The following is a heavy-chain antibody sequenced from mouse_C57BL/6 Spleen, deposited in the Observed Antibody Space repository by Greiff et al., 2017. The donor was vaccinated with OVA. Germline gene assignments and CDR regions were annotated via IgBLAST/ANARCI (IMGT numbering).Heavy chain of an antibody. CDR1: GYTFTSYW. J-gene: IGHJ2*01. CDR2: IHPNSGST. CDR3: ARWGIYYDYAGAFDY. V-gene: IGHV1-64*01. Sequence: QVQLQQPGAELVKPGASVKLSCKASGYTFTSYWMHWVKQRPGQGLEWIGMIHPNSGSTNYNEKFKSKATLTVDKSSSTAYMQLSSLTSEDSAVYYCARWGIYYDYAGAFDYWGQGTTLTVSS. D-gene: IGHD2-4*01.